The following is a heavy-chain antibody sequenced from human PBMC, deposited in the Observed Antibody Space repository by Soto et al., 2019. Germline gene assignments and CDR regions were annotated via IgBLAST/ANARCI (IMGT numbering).Heavy chain of an antibody. CDR1: GFTFSSYS. CDR3: ARAEETYPFTITGTTLFDY. V-gene: IGHV3-21*01. J-gene: IGHJ4*02. D-gene: IGHD1-7*01. Sequence: EVQLVESGGGLVKPGGSLRLSCAASGFTFSSYSMNWVRQAPGKGLEWVSSISSSSSYIYYADSVKGRFTISRDNAKNSLYLQMNSLRAEDTAVYYCARAEETYPFTITGTTLFDYWGPGTLVTVSS. CDR2: ISSSSSYI.